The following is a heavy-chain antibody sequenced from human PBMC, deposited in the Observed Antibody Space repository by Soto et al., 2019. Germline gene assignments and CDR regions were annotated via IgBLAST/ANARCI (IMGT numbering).Heavy chain of an antibody. CDR3: ARRYGYSFDY. Sequence: SETLSLTCTVSGGSIGSYYWSWIGQPPGKGLEWIGYIYYSGSTNYNPSLKSRVTISVDTSKNQFSLKLSSVTAADTAVYYCARRYGYSFDYWGQGTLVTVSS. J-gene: IGHJ4*02. V-gene: IGHV4-59*08. D-gene: IGHD1-1*01. CDR2: IYYSGST. CDR1: GGSIGSYY.